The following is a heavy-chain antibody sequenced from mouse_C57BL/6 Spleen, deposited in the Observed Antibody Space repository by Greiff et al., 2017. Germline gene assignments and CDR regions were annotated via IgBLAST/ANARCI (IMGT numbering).Heavy chain of an antibody. CDR1: GYAFTNYL. CDR2: INPGSGGT. Sequence: VKLQESGAELVRPGTSVKVSCKASGYAFTNYLIEWVKQRPGQGLEWIGVINPGSGGTNYNEKFKGKATLTADKSSSTAYMQLSSLTSEDSAVYFCARELYYGSSYDYWGQGTTLTVSS. D-gene: IGHD1-1*01. CDR3: ARELYYGSSYDY. J-gene: IGHJ2*01. V-gene: IGHV1-54*01.